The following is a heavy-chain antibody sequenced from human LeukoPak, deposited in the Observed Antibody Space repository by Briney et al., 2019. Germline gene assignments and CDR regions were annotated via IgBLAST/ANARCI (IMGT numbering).Heavy chain of an antibody. CDR2: IRYDGRSK. Sequence: GGSLRLSCAASGFMFSTYGMHWVRQAPGKGLGWVAFIRYDGRSKYYADSVKGRFTISRDNSKNTLFLQMSSLRADDTAVYYCAMIMGDAFDMWGQGTMVTVSS. D-gene: IGHD2-8*01. V-gene: IGHV3-30*02. J-gene: IGHJ3*02. CDR3: AMIMGDAFDM. CDR1: GFMFSTYG.